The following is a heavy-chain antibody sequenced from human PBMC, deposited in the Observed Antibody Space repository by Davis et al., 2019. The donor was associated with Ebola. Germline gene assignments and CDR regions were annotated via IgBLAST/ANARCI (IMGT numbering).Heavy chain of an antibody. D-gene: IGHD2-2*02. CDR3: ARGGGGYCSSTSCYRYYGMDV. Sequence: SETLSLTCAVSGGSISSSNWWSWVRQPPGKGLEWIGEIYHSGSTNYNPSLKSRVTISVDTSKNQFSLKLSSVTAADTAVYYCARGGGGYCSSTSCYRYYGMDVWGQGTTVTVSS. CDR1: GGSISSSNW. J-gene: IGHJ6*02. CDR2: IYHSGST. V-gene: IGHV4-4*02.